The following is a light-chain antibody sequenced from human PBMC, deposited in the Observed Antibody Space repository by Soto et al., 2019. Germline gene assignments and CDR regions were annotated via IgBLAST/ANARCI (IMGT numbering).Light chain of an antibody. Sequence: EIVLTQSPATLSLSPGERATLSCRASQSVSSYLAWYQQKPGQAPSILIYYASNRATGIPASFSGSGSGTDFTLTSRSLEPEDFAVYYWQQRSHWQTFGQGTKVEIK. CDR3: QQRSHWQT. CDR2: YAS. CDR1: QSVSSY. V-gene: IGKV3-11*01. J-gene: IGKJ1*01.